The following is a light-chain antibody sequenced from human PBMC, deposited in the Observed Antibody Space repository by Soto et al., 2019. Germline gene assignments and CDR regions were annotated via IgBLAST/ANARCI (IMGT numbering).Light chain of an antibody. CDR2: GDS. V-gene: IGLV1-40*01. CDR3: QSYDNSLSGTV. Sequence: QSVLTQPPSISGAPGQRVIISCIGSSSNIGAGHGVHWYQHLRGTAPKLLIYGDSARPSGVPDRFSGSKSGTSASLAITGLQAADEAEYYYQSYDNSLSGTVFGGGTQLTVL. CDR1: SSNIGAGHG. J-gene: IGLJ7*01.